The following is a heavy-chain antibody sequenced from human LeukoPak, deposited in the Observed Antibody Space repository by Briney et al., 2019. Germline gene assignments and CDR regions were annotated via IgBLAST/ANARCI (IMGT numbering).Heavy chain of an antibody. CDR1: GFTFSSYG. J-gene: IGHJ4*02. V-gene: IGHV3-30*03. D-gene: IGHD3-22*01. CDR3: ARDGDYDSSGYYYPDY. CDR2: ISYDGSNK. Sequence: GGSLRLSCAASGFTFSSYGMHWVRQAPGKGLEWVAVISYDGSNKYYADSVKGRFTISRDNSKSTLYLQMNSLRAEDTAVYYCARDGDYDSSGYYYPDYWGQGTLVTVSS.